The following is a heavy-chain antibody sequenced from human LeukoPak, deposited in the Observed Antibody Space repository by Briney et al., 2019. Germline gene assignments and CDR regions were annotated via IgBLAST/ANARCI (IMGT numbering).Heavy chain of an antibody. CDR2: IIPIFGTA. Sequence: GASVKLSCKASGGTFSSYAISWVRQPPAPGLEWMGGIIPIFGTANYAQKFQGRVTITADESTSTAYMELSSLRSEDTAVYYCARDGCSGGSCQSDHWGQGTLVTVSS. D-gene: IGHD2-15*01. CDR1: GGTFSSYA. V-gene: IGHV1-69*13. CDR3: ARDGCSGGSCQSDH. J-gene: IGHJ4*02.